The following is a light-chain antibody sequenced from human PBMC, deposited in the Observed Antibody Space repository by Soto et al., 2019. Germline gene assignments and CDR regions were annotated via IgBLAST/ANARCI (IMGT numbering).Light chain of an antibody. Sequence: QSALTQPASVSGSPGQSITISCTGTSSDVGNYNLVSWYQQYPGKAPKLIIYDVTKGPSGVPDRFSGSKSGNTASLTISGLQTDDEADYYCCSYAGSYTHVFGTGTKLTVL. CDR3: CSYAGSYTHV. CDR1: SSDVGNYNL. CDR2: DVT. V-gene: IGLV2-11*01. J-gene: IGLJ1*01.